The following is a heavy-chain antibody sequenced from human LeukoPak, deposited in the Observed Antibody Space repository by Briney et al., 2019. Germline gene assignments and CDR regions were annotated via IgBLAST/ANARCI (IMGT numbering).Heavy chain of an antibody. CDR1: GGSISSYH. V-gene: IGHV4-59*01. CDR3: ARGGEDYDFWSGYYHEYYYYYGMDV. D-gene: IGHD3-3*01. Sequence: PSETLSLTCTVSGGSISSYHWTWMRQAPGKGLEWVGYMYNTGSTNYNPSLKSRVTISAETSKNQFSLKLTSVTAADTAVYYCARGGEDYDFWSGYYHEYYYYYGMDVWGQGTTVTVSS. J-gene: IGHJ6*02. CDR2: MYNTGST.